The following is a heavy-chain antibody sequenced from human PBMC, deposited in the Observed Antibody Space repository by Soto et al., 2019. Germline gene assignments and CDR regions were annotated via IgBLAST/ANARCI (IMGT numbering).Heavy chain of an antibody. J-gene: IGHJ4*02. D-gene: IGHD3-9*01. V-gene: IGHV4-59*11. Sequence: SETLSLTCTVSGASIINHYWAWIRQSTGRGLESIRYVANTATTTYNPSLKNRITISVDASKSQFYLKLRSVTAADTAFYYCARGMSEEQIFYYFDYWGQGALVTVS. CDR2: VANTATT. CDR3: ARGMSEEQIFYYFDY. CDR1: GASIINHY.